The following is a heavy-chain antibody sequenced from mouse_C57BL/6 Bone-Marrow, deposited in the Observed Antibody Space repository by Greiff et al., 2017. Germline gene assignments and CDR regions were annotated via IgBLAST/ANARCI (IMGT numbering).Heavy chain of an antibody. CDR3: ARGIYDYGSSYFDV. CDR2: IYPGGGYT. CDR1: GYTFTNYW. V-gene: IGHV1-63*01. J-gene: IGHJ1*03. Sequence: QVQLKESGAELVRPGTSVKMSCKASGYTFTNYWIGWAKQRPGHGLEWIGDIYPGGGYTTYNEKFKGKATLTADKSSSTAYMQFSRLTSEDSAIYYCARGIYDYGSSYFDVWGTGTTVTVSS. D-gene: IGHD1-1*01.